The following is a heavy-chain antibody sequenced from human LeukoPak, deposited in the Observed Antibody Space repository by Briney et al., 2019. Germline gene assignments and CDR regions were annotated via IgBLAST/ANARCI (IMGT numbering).Heavy chain of an antibody. CDR3: ARSESGSYFDY. CDR1: GGSISSGGYY. J-gene: IGHJ4*01. CDR2: IYHSGST. V-gene: IGHV4-30-2*01. D-gene: IGHD1-26*01. Sequence: PSQTLSLTCTVSGGSISSGGYYWSWIRQPPGKGLEWIGYIYHSGSTYYNPSLKSRVTISVDRSKNQFSLKLSSVTAADTAVYYCARSESGSYFDYWGPGTLVTVSS.